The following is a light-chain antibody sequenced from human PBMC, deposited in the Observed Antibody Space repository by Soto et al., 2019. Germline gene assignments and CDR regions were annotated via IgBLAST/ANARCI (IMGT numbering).Light chain of an antibody. CDR1: QSVSSSY. CDR2: GAS. J-gene: IGKJ5*01. CDR3: QQYGSSPPIT. Sequence: EIVLTLSPGTLSLSPGERATLSCRASQSVSSSYLAWYQQKPGQAPRLLIYGASSRATGIPDRFSGSGSGTDFTLTISRVEAEDFAVYYCQQYGSSPPITFGQGTRLEIK. V-gene: IGKV3-20*01.